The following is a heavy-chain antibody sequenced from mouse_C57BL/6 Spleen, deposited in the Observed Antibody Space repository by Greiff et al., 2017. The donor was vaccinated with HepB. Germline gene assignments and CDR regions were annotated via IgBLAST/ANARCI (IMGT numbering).Heavy chain of an antibody. V-gene: IGHV1-15*01. J-gene: IGHJ1*03. D-gene: IGHD1-1*01. CDR1: GYTFTDYE. Sequence: VQLQQSGAELVRPGASVTLSCKASGYTFTDYEMHWVKQTPVHGLEWIGAIDPETGGTAYNQKFKGKAILTADKSSSTAYMELRSLTSEDSAVYYCTRYYDGSSHWYFDVWGTGTTVTVSS. CDR2: IDPETGGT. CDR3: TRYYDGSSHWYFDV.